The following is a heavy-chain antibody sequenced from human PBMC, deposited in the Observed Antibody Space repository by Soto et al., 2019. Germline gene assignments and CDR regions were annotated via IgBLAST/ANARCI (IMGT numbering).Heavy chain of an antibody. J-gene: IGHJ4*02. CDR3: ARINDIVTGFDY. CDR2: IFSNDEK. Sequence: QVTLKESGPVLVKPTETLTLTCTVSGFSLSNARMGVSWIRQPPGKALEWLAHIFSNDEKSYSTSLKSRFTISKNTSKSHVVLTMTTLDPVDTATYYCARINDIVTGFDYWGQGTLVTVSS. V-gene: IGHV2-26*01. D-gene: IGHD3-9*01. CDR1: GFSLSNARMG.